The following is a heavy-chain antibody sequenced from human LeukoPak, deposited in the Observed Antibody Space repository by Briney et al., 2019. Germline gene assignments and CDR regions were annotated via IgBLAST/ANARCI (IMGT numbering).Heavy chain of an antibody. Sequence: SETLSLTCAVYGGSFSGYYWSWIRQPPGKGLEWIGEINHSGSTNYNPSLKSRVTISVDTSKNQFSLKLSSVTAADTAVYYCARGGGSKYLVTTYPRLFDYWGQGTLVTVSS. CDR1: GGSFSGYY. CDR3: ARGGGSKYLVTTYPRLFDY. D-gene: IGHD4-17*01. V-gene: IGHV4-34*01. CDR2: INHSGST. J-gene: IGHJ4*02.